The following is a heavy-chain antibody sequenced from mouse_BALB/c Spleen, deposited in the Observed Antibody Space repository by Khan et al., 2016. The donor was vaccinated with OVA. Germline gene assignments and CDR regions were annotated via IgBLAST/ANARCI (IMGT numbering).Heavy chain of an antibody. CDR3: TRPAYDGYYDY. Sequence: QVQLKQSGPELVRPGVSVKISCKGSGYTFTDYAMHWVKQSHAKSLEWIGLISTYSGNTNYKQKFKGKATMTVDKSSSTAYLELARLTSEDSAIYSGTRPAYDGYYDYWGQGTTLTVSS. V-gene: IGHV1S137*01. CDR1: GYTFTDYA. CDR2: ISTYSGNT. D-gene: IGHD2-3*01. J-gene: IGHJ2*01.